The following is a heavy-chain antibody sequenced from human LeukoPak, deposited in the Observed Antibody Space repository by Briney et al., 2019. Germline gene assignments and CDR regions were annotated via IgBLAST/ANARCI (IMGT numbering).Heavy chain of an antibody. J-gene: IGHJ4*02. Sequence: SETLSLTCAVYGGSFSGYYWSWIRQPPGKGLEWIGEINHSGSTNYNPSLKSRVTISVDTSKNQFSLKLSSVTAADTAVYYCAGGGKVPAAVTDYWGQGTLVTVSS. D-gene: IGHD2-2*01. CDR1: GGSFSGYY. V-gene: IGHV4-34*01. CDR2: INHSGST. CDR3: AGGGKVPAAVTDY.